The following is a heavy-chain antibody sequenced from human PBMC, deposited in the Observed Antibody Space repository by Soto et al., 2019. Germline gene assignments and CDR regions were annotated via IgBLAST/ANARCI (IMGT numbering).Heavy chain of an antibody. D-gene: IGHD3-22*01. J-gene: IGHJ4*02. CDR2: TYYRSKWYS. Sequence: SQTLSLTCAISGDSVSSNSAAWNWIRQSPSRGLEWLGRTYYRSKWYSDYAVSVKSRITINPDTSKNQFSLQVNSVIPEDTAVYYCASPWDWYESSDYYNYFDYWGQGTLVTVSS. CDR3: ASPWDWYESSDYYNYFDY. V-gene: IGHV6-1*01. CDR1: GDSVSSNSAA.